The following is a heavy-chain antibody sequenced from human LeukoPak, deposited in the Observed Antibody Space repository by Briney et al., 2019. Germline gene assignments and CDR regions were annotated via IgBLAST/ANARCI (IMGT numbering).Heavy chain of an antibody. CDR2: IRSKAYGGTT. J-gene: IGHJ4*02. CDR3: TRDYGDRSY. Sequence: PGGSLRLSCAASGFTFSSSAMSWVRQAPGKGLEWVGFIRSKAYGGTTEYAASVKGRFTISRDDSKSIAYLQMNSLKTEDTAVYYCTRDYGDRSYWGQGTLVTVSS. D-gene: IGHD4-17*01. V-gene: IGHV3-49*04. CDR1: GFTFSSSA.